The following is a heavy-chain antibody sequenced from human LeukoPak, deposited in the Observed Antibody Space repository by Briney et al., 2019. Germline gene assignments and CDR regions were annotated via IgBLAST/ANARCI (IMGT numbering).Heavy chain of an antibody. D-gene: IGHD3-10*01. CDR3: ARDLWLLWFGESSRGYYGMDV. Sequence: ASVKVSCKASGYTFTGYYMHWVRQATGQGLEWMGWMNPNSGNTGYAQKFQGRVTMTRNTSISTAYMELSSLRSEDTAVYYCARDLWLLWFGESSRGYYGMDVWGQGTTVTVSS. CDR2: MNPNSGNT. CDR1: GYTFTGYY. J-gene: IGHJ6*02. V-gene: IGHV1-8*02.